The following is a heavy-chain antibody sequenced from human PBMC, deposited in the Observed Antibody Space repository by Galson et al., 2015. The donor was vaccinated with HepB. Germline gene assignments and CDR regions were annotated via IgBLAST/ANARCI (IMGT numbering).Heavy chain of an antibody. V-gene: IGHV1-18*04. CDR1: GYTFTSYG. J-gene: IGHJ6*02. D-gene: IGHD2-2*02. CDR3: ARVVVVPAAILHYYYYGMDV. Sequence: SVKVSCKASGYTFTSYGISWVRQAPGQGLEWMGWISAYNGNTNYAQKLQGRVTMATDTSTSTAYMELRSLRSDDTAVYYCARVVVVPAAILHYYYYGMDVWVQAATVTVS. CDR2: ISAYNGNT.